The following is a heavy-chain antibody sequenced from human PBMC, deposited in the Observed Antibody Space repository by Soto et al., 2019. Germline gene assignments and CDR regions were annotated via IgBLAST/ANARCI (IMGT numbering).Heavy chain of an antibody. Sequence: QVQLQESGPGLVKPSETLSLTCTVSGASMSDYCGSWIRQSPGKGLEHIGYVHFSGSANYNPSLKSRVTISLDRSKNHFSMRLSSVTAADTAIYYCARSGHTFGGVVWGQGILVTVSS. V-gene: IGHV4-59*13. D-gene: IGHD3-16*01. CDR3: ARSGHTFGGVV. CDR1: GASMSDYC. J-gene: IGHJ4*02. CDR2: VHFSGSA.